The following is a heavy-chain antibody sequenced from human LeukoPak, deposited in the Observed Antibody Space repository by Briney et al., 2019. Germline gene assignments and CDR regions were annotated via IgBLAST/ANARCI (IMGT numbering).Heavy chain of an antibody. CDR1: GYTFTGYY. D-gene: IGHD5-24*01. J-gene: IGHJ4*02. Sequence: ASVKVSCKASGYTFTGYYMHWVRQAPGQGLEWMGWINPNSGGTNYAQKFQGRVTMTRDTSIATAYMELSRLRSDDTAVYYCARDQGEMATIPDYWGQGALVTVSS. CDR3: ARDQGEMATIPDY. CDR2: INPNSGGT. V-gene: IGHV1-2*02.